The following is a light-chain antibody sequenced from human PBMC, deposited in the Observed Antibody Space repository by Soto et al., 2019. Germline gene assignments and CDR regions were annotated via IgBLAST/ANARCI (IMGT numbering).Light chain of an antibody. J-gene: IGLJ1*01. CDR2: GVS. CDR1: SSHVSDYYR. CDR3: SLYTSTSTFV. V-gene: IGLV2-18*01. Sequence: QSALSQPPSVSGSPGQSVTITCTGTSSHVSDYYRFSWYQHLPGSAPKLMSYGVSNRPSGVPDRFSGSRSANTASLTISGLQTEDEADYYCSLYTSTSTFVFGPGTKVTVL.